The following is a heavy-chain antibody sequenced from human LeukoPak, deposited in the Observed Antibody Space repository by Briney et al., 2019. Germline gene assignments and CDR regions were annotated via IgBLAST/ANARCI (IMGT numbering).Heavy chain of an antibody. V-gene: IGHV3-43*01. CDR1: GFTFDDYT. CDR3: AKEITRGDY. J-gene: IGHJ4*02. Sequence: GGSLRLSCAASGFTFDDYTMHWVRQAPGKGLEWVSLISWDGGSTYYADSVKGRFTISRDNSKNTLYLQMNSLRAEDTAVYYCAKEITRGDYWGQGTLVTVSS. D-gene: IGHD1-14*01. CDR2: ISWDGGST.